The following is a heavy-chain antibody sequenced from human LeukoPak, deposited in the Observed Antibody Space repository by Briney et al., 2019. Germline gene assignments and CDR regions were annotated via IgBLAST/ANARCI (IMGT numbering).Heavy chain of an antibody. CDR3: AKGYGSGSYYPYYGMDV. CDR2: ISGSGGST. J-gene: IGHJ6*04. V-gene: IGHV3-23*01. Sequence: GGSLRLSCAASGFTFSSYAMSWVRQAPGKGLEWVSAISGSGGSTYYANSVKGRFTISRDNSKNTLFLQMNSLTAEDTAVYYCAKGYGSGSYYPYYGMDVWGKGTTVTVSS. D-gene: IGHD3-10*01. CDR1: GFTFSSYA.